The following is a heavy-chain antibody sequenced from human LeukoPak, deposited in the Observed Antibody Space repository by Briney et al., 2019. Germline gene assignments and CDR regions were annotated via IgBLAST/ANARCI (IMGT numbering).Heavy chain of an antibody. Sequence: PGGSLRLSCAASGFTFRNYLMNWVRQAPGKGLEWVSVIYSGATTYYADSVKGRFTISRDNSKSTLYLQMNTLRAEDTAVYYCARDLDGYFDYWGQGTLVTVSS. CDR1: GFTFRNYL. J-gene: IGHJ4*02. V-gene: IGHV3-53*01. CDR3: ARDLDGYFDY. D-gene: IGHD3/OR15-3a*01. CDR2: IYSGATT.